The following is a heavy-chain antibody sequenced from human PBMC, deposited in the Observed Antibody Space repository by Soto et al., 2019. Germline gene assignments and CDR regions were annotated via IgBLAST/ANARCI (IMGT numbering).Heavy chain of an antibody. Sequence: QLVQSGAEVKKPGASVRVSCKTSGPTFIAYYIHWVRQAPGQGLELMGWIDPKSDGTTYEQKCLGRVTITRGTSINTAYMDLNRLTSDDTAVYSCARVSVDVPEWGQGTLITVSS. CDR1: GPTFIAYY. D-gene: IGHD5-12*01. CDR3: ARVSVDVPE. CDR2: IDPKSDGT. J-gene: IGHJ4*02. V-gene: IGHV1-2*02.